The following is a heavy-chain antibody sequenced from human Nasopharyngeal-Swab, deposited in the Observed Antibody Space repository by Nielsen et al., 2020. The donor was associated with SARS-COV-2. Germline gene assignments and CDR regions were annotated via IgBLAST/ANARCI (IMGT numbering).Heavy chain of an antibody. J-gene: IGHJ6*02. D-gene: IGHD3-22*01. CDR3: ARGGSGYYPYYYYGMDV. CDR1: GGSFSGYY. V-gene: IGHV4-34*01. CDR2: INHSGST. Sequence: SETLSLTCAVYGGSFSGYYWSWIRQPPGKGLEWIGEINHSGSTNYNPSLKSRVTISVDTSKNQFSLKRSSVTAADTAVYYCARGGSGYYPYYYYGMDVWGQGTTVTVSS.